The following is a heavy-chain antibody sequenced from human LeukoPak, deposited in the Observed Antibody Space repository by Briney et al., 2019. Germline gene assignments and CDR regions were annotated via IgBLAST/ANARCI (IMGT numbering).Heavy chain of an antibody. CDR3: ARVYYDFWSGYLTPDY. CDR2: INWNGGST. V-gene: IGHV3-20*04. D-gene: IGHD3-3*01. CDR1: GFTFDDYG. Sequence: GGSLRLSCAASGFTFDDYGMSWVRQAPGKGLEWVSGINWNGGSTGYADSVKGRFTISRDNAKNSLYLQMNSLRAEDTALYYCARVYYDFWSGYLTPDYWGQEPWSPSPQ. J-gene: IGHJ4*01.